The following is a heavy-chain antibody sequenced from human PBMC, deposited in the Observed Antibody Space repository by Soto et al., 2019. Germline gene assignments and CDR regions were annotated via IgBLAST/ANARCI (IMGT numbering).Heavy chain of an antibody. Sequence: VQLLESGGGLVQPGGSLRLSCAASGFTFSSYAMHWVRQAPGKGLEWVAVISYDGSNKYYADSVKGRFTISRDNSKNTLYLQMNSLRAEDTAVYYCARDGIVVVTAIPLGFDYWGQGTLVTVSS. CDR3: ARDGIVVVTAIPLGFDY. V-gene: IGHV3-30-3*01. D-gene: IGHD2-21*02. CDR2: ISYDGSNK. J-gene: IGHJ4*02. CDR1: GFTFSSYA.